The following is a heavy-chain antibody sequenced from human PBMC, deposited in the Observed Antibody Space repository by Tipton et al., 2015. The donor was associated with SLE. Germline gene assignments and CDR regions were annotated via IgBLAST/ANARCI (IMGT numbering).Heavy chain of an antibody. Sequence: LRLSCTVSGGAINSYYWSWIRQPPGKGLEWIGYIYYSGTPDYNPSLKSRVTISVDTSNNQFSLKLSSVTAADTAVYYCARVRVRFYGDYDDAFDIWGRGTMVTVSS. CDR2: IYYSGTP. V-gene: IGHV4-59*01. J-gene: IGHJ3*02. D-gene: IGHD4-17*01. CDR3: ARVRVRFYGDYDDAFDI. CDR1: GGAINSYY.